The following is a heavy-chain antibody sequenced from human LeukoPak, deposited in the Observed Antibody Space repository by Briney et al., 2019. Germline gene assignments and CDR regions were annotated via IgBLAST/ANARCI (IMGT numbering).Heavy chain of an antibody. V-gene: IGHV1-2*02. CDR3: ARGLGYYYDSSGSKVEVP. CDR2: INPNSGGT. CDR1: GYTFTGYY. J-gene: IGHJ5*02. Sequence: ASVKVSCKASGYTFTGYYMHWVRQAPGQGLEWMGWINPNSGGTSYAQKFQGRVTMTRDTSTSTVYMELSSLRSEDTAVYYCARGLGYYYDSSGSKVEVPWGQGTLVTVSS. D-gene: IGHD3-22*01.